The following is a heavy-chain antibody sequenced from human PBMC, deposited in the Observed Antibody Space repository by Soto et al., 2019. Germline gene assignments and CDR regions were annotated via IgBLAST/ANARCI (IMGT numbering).Heavy chain of an antibody. Sequence: QVQLQESGPGLVRPSETLSLTCTFPGAPVTSGSYYWTWIRQPPGRELEWIGYIYSSGNTNYNPSLKSRVTMSVDTSRNQFSLKLTSVTAADTAVYYCARDIRGYSRAFDYWGQGTLVTVSS. D-gene: IGHD5-18*01. CDR1: GAPVTSGSYY. J-gene: IGHJ4*02. V-gene: IGHV4-61*01. CDR3: ARDIRGYSRAFDY. CDR2: IYSSGNT.